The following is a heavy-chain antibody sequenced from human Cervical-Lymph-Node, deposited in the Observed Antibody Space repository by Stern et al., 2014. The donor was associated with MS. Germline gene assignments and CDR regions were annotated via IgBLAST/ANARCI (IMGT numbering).Heavy chain of an antibody. J-gene: IGHJ6*02. D-gene: IGHD3-3*01. V-gene: IGHV3-7*01. CDR3: ARITIFGVVIEAYGMDV. CDR1: GFTFSSYW. CDR2: IKQDGSEK. Sequence: EDQLVESGGGLVQPGGSLRLSCAASGFTFSSYWMSWVRQAPGKGLEWVANIKQDGSEKYYVDSVKGRFTISRDNAKSSLYLQMNSLRAEDTAVYYCARITIFGVVIEAYGMDVWGQGTTVTVSS.